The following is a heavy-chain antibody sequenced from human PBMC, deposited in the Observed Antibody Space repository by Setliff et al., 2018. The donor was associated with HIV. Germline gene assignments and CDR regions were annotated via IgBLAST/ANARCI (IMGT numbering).Heavy chain of an antibody. CDR1: GYSFTDYY. J-gene: IGHJ6*02. D-gene: IGHD2-2*01. CDR2: INPKRGGT. Sequence: SVKVSCKASGYSFTDYYMHWVRQAPGQGLECMGWINPKRGGTPYAQKFQGRVTMTRYTYISTAYMEGSSLRSDDTAVYYCARDHCSSSGCYDYSYYGMDVWGQGTTVTVSS. V-gene: IGHV1-2*02. CDR3: ARDHCSSSGCYDYSYYGMDV.